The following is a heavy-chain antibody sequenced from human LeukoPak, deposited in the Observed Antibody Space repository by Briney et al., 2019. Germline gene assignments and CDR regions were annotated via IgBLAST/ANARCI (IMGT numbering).Heavy chain of an antibody. CDR3: ARDSSAGSSGF. CDR2: ISGTSATI. D-gene: IGHD6-25*01. V-gene: IGHV3-48*01. J-gene: IGHJ4*02. Sequence: GSLRLSCAASGFTFSNFNMNWVRQAPGKGLEWISYISGTSATIYYADSVKGRFTISRGNAKNSLYLQMNSLRVEDTAVYYCARDSSAGSSGFWGQGTLVTVSS. CDR1: GFTFSNFN.